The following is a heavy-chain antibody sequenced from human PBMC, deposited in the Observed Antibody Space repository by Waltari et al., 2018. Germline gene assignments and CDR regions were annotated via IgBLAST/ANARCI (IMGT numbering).Heavy chain of an antibody. V-gene: IGHV1-46*01. D-gene: IGHD2-15*01. CDR3: ASPNCSGGSCYSDTYYYYGMDV. CDR1: GYTFTSYY. CDR2: INPSGGST. Sequence: QVQLVQSGAEVKKPGASVKVSCKASGYTFTSYYMHWVRQAPGQGLEWMGIINPSGGSTSYEQKFQGRVTMTRDTSTSTVYMERSSLRSEDTAVYYCASPNCSGGSCYSDTYYYYGMDVWGQGTTVTVSS. J-gene: IGHJ6*02.